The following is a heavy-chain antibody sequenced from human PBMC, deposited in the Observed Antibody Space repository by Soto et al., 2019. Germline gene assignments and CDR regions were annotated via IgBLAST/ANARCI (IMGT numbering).Heavy chain of an antibody. D-gene: IGHD3-10*01. CDR3: TTVIPGDY. CDR2: IKSKTDGETT. Sequence: GGSLRLSCAASGFTFSNAWMSWVRQAPGKGLEWVGRIKSKTDGETTDYAAPVKGRFTISRDDSKNTLYLQMNSLKTEDTAVYYCTTVIPGDYWGQGTLVTVSS. V-gene: IGHV3-15*01. J-gene: IGHJ4*02. CDR1: GFTFSNAW.